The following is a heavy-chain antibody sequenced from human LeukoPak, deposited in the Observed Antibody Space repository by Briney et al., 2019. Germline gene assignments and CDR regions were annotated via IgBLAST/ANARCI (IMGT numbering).Heavy chain of an antibody. CDR1: GFTFSSYA. Sequence: PGGSLRLSCAASGFTFSSYAMSWVRQAPGKGLEWVSTIGGSGDNTYYADSVKGRFTISRDNSKNSLYLQMNSLRAEDTAVYYCARGKYSSGWFDYWGQGTLVTVSS. D-gene: IGHD6-19*01. V-gene: IGHV3-23*01. CDR2: IGGSGDNT. J-gene: IGHJ4*02. CDR3: ARGKYSSGWFDY.